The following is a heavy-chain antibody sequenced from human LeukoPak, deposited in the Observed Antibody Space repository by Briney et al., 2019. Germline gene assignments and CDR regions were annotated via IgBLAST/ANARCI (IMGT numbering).Heavy chain of an antibody. CDR1: GGSVSSDSYF. CDR2: IYYSGST. CDR3: ARGQRRLQDY. V-gene: IGHV4-61*01. J-gene: IGHJ4*02. Sequence: PSETLSLTCTVSGGSVSSDSYFWTWIRQPPGKGLEWIGYIYYSGSTNYNPSLKSRVTISLDTSKSQISLKLSPVTAADTAVYYCARGQRRLQDYWGQGTLVTVSS.